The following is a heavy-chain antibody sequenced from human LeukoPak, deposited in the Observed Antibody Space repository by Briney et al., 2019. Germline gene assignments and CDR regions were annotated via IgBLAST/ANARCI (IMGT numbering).Heavy chain of an antibody. CDR2: ISYDGSSK. Sequence: GGSLRLSCAASGFTFSTYAMHWVRQAPGKGLEWVAVISYDGSSKYYADSVKGRFTISRDNSKNTLYLRMNTLRAEDTAVYYCAKDVSWNWFDPWGQGTLVTVSS. CDR1: GFTFSTYA. J-gene: IGHJ5*02. V-gene: IGHV3-30*18. CDR3: AKDVSWNWFDP.